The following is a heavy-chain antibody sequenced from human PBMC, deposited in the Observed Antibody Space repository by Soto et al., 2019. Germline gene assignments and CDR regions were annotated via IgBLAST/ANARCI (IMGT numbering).Heavy chain of an antibody. V-gene: IGHV6-1*01. CDR1: GDNVRQNTAA. CDR2: TFYRSQWYN. Sequence: SEDHSSPDTIPGDNVRQNTAARHYVNQSPSRGIEWLGRTFYRSQWYNDYAKSLRGRITIKPDTSKNQFSLQWATLRASDTAIYYCARLNFGVVTSFSWFDPWGPGTLVTVSS. J-gene: IGHJ5*02. D-gene: IGHD3-3*01. CDR3: ARLNFGVVTSFSWFDP.